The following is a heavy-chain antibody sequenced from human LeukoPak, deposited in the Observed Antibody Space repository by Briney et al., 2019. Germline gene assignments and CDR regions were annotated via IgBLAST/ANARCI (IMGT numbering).Heavy chain of an antibody. D-gene: IGHD1-26*01. CDR2: ISGSGGRT. CDR3: ARDMMGATLYFDS. Sequence: GGSLRLSCAASGFTFSIYGMSWVRQAPWKGLEWVSAISGSGGRTYNADSMKGRFTISRDNSKNTLYLQMNSLRVEDTAVYYCARDMMGATLYFDSWGQGTLVTVSS. CDR1: GFTFSIYG. V-gene: IGHV3-23*01. J-gene: IGHJ4*02.